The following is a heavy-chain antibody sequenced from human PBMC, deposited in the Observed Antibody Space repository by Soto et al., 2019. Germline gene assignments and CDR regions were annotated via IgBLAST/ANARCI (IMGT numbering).Heavy chain of an antibody. V-gene: IGHV3-15*01. CDR3: TTDRSSGWYEGYYFDY. Sequence: GGSLRLSCAASGFTFSNAWMSWVRQAPGKGLEWVGHIKSKTDGGTTDYAAPVKGRFTISRDDSKNALYLQMNSLKTEDTAVYYCTTDRSSGWYEGYYFDYWGQGTLVTVSS. J-gene: IGHJ4*02. D-gene: IGHD6-19*01. CDR2: IKSKTDGGTT. CDR1: GFTFSNAW.